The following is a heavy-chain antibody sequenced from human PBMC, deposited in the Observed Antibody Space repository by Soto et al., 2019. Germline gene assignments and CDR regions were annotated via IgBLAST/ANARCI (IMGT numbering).Heavy chain of an antibody. Sequence: PGGSLRLSCTASGFTFGDYAMSWFRQAPGKGLEWVGFIRSKAYGGTTEYAASVKGRFTISRDDSKSIAYLQTNSLKTEDTAVYYCTRDERYCSSTSCYFADYWGQGTLVTVSS. CDR3: TRDERYCSSTSCYFADY. CDR1: GFTFGDYA. D-gene: IGHD2-2*01. CDR2: IRSKAYGGTT. J-gene: IGHJ4*02. V-gene: IGHV3-49*03.